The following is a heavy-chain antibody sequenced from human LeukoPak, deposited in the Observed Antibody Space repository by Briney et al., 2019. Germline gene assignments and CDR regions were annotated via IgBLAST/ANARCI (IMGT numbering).Heavy chain of an antibody. CDR1: GYTITNNW. CDR2: INPSGTGT. D-gene: IGHD6-13*01. Sequence: ASVKVSCKASGYTITNNWMHWVRQAPGQGLEWMGVINPSGTGTSYGQKFQGRVTMTTDTSTSTVYMEVRGLRSDDTAMYYCARDVGITVANSFDPWGQGTLVTVSS. CDR3: ARDVGITVANSFDP. J-gene: IGHJ5*02. V-gene: IGHV1-46*01.